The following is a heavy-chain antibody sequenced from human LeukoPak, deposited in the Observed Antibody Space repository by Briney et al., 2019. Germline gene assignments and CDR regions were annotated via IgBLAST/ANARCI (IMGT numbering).Heavy chain of an antibody. CDR1: GFTFSSYT. Sequence: GGSLRLSCAASGFTFSSYTMSWVRQAPGKGLEWVSALSAGGSGSFYADSVKGRFTISRDNSKNTLYLQMNSLSAEDTAVYHCAKGEKFHSSSWYKGWFDPWGQGTLVTVSS. CDR3: AKGEKFHSSSWYKGWFDP. V-gene: IGHV3-23*01. J-gene: IGHJ5*02. D-gene: IGHD6-13*01. CDR2: LSAGGSGS.